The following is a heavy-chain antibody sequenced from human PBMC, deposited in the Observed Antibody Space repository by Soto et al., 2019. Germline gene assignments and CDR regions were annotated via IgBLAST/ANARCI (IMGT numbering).Heavy chain of an antibody. Sequence: ASVKVSCKASGGTFSSYAISWVRQAPGQGLEWMGGIIPIFGTANYAQKFQGRVTITADESTSTAYMELSSLRSEDTAVYYCARGGDYYDSSGYLSYGMDVWGQGTTVTVSS. CDR1: GGTFSSYA. D-gene: IGHD3-22*01. V-gene: IGHV1-69*13. CDR3: ARGGDYYDSSGYLSYGMDV. J-gene: IGHJ6*02. CDR2: IIPIFGTA.